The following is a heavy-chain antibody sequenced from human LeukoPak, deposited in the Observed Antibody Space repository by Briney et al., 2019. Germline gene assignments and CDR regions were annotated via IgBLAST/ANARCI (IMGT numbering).Heavy chain of an antibody. V-gene: IGHV1-46*01. J-gene: IGHJ4*02. CDR1: GYTFTSYY. CDR3: ARDRYYYDSSGYYSRFPFDY. D-gene: IGHD3-22*01. CDR2: INPSGGST. Sequence: GASVKVSCKASGYTFTSYYMHWVRQAPGQGLEWMGIINPSGGSTSYAQKFQGRVTMTRDTSTSTVYMELSSLRSEDTAVYYCARDRYYYDSSGYYSRFPFDYWGQGTPVTVSS.